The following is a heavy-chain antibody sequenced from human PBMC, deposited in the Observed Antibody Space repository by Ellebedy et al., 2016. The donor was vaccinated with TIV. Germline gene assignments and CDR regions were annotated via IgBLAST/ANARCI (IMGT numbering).Heavy chain of an antibody. CDR3: ARDSAAAEDYIEYFQH. J-gene: IGHJ1*01. V-gene: IGHV3-21*01. Sequence: GESLKISCATSGFTFSAYDMNWVRQAPGQGLEWLSSISTTSDYKYYADSVKGRFTVARDNAKNSLYLQMDSLRVEDPAVYFCARDSAAAEDYIEYFQHWGQGTLVTVSS. CDR1: GFTFSAYD. D-gene: IGHD6-13*01. CDR2: ISTTSDYK.